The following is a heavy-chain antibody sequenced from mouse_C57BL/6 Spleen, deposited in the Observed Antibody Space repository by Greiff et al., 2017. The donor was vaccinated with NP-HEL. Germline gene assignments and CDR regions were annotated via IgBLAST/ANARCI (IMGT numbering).Heavy chain of an antibody. J-gene: IGHJ2*01. CDR1: GYTFTDYY. CDR2: IYPGSGNT. CDR3: ARRGYYGSRGDFDY. V-gene: IGHV1-76*01. Sequence: VQLQQSGAELVRPGASVKLSCKASGYTFTDYYINWVKQRPGQGLEWIARIYPGSGNTYYNEKFKGKATLTAEKSSSTAYMQLSSLTSEDSAVYFCARRGYYGSRGDFDYWGQGTTLTVSS. D-gene: IGHD1-1*01.